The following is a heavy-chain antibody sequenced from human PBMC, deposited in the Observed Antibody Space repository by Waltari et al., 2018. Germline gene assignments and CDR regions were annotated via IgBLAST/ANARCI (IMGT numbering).Heavy chain of an antibody. V-gene: IGHV1-2*02. CDR3: AREGIVVVPAASPDAFDI. CDR2: INPNSGGT. J-gene: IGHJ3*02. D-gene: IGHD2-2*01. Sequence: QVQLVQSGAEVKKPGASVKVSCKASGYTFTGYYMPWVRQAPGQGLEWMGWINPNSGGTNYAQKFQGRVTMTRDTSISTAYMELSRLRSDDTAVYYCAREGIVVVPAASPDAFDIWGQGTMVTVSS. CDR1: GYTFTGYY.